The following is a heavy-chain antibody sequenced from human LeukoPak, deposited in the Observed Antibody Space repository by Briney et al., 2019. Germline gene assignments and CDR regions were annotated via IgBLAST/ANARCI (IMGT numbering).Heavy chain of an antibody. CDR1: GFTFSSYG. CDR3: AREPYYDSSGYILDY. D-gene: IGHD3-22*01. Sequence: GGSLRLSCAASGFTFSSYGMHWVRQAPGKGLEWVSFIRYDGSNEYYADSVRGRFTISRDNSKNTLYLQMNSLRAEDTAVCYCAREPYYDSSGYILDYWGQGTLVTVSS. J-gene: IGHJ4*02. CDR2: IRYDGSNE. V-gene: IGHV3-30*02.